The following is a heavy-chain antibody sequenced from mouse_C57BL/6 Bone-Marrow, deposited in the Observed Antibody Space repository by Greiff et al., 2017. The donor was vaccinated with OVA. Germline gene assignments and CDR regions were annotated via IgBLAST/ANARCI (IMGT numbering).Heavy chain of an antibody. D-gene: IGHD2-3*01. V-gene: IGHV3-6*01. CDR3: ARPDGYFYYAMDY. CDR1: GYSITSGYY. Sequence: EVQLVESGPGLVKPSQSLSLTCSVTGYSITSGYYWNWIRQFPGNKLEWMGYISYDGSNNSNPSLKNRISITRDTSKNQFFLKLNSVTTEDTATYYCARPDGYFYYAMDYWGQGTSVTVSS. CDR2: ISYDGSN. J-gene: IGHJ4*01.